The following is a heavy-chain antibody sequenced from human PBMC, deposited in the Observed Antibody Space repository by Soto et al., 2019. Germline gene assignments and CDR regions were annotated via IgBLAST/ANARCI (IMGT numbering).Heavy chain of an antibody. D-gene: IGHD7-27*01. CDR2: ISGNGDTT. CDR1: GFIFINYA. V-gene: IGHV3-64D*06. J-gene: IGHJ2*01. Sequence: GSLRLSCSASGFIFINYAVHWFRQTPGKGLEYVSTISGNGDTTYYADSVKGRFTISRDNSKNTLYLQMSSLRIEDTAVYYCARDVLAPPNYFDPRGPGTLVTLSS. CDR3: ARDVLAPPNYFDP.